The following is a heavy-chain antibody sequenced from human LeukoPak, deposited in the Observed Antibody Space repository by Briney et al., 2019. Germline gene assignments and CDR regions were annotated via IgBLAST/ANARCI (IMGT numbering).Heavy chain of an antibody. J-gene: IGHJ4*02. CDR1: GGSIRSNH. CDR2: IYTSGST. CDR3: AREYYYDSSGYYGALDY. D-gene: IGHD3-22*01. V-gene: IGHV4-4*07. Sequence: SETLSLTCTVSGGSIRSNHWSWIRQPAGKGLEWIGRIYTSGSTNYNPSLKSRVTMSVDTSKNQFSLKLSSVTAADTAVYYCAREYYYDSSGYYGALDYWGQGTLVTVSS.